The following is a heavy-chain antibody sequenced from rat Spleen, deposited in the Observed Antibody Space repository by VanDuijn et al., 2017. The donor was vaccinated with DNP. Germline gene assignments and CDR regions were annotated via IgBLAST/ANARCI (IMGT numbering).Heavy chain of an antibody. V-gene: IGHV2-1*01. J-gene: IGHJ3*01. CDR3: ATGVY. CDR2: IRSGGST. D-gene: IGHD4-2*01. CDR1: GFSLTSYN. Sequence: QVQLKESGPGLVQPSQTLSLTCTVAGFSLTSYNVHWVRQPPGKGLEWMGRIRSGGSTDYNSTLKSRLSISRDTSKSQLLLKMNSLQTEDTAMYFCATGVYWGQGTLVTVSS.